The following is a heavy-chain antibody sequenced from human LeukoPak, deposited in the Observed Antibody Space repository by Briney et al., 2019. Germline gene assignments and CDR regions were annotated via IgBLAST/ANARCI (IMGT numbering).Heavy chain of an antibody. CDR1: GFTFNNYA. CDR2: IPFDGDNK. V-gene: IGHV3-30-3*01. CDR3: ARSKYSSLYYGMDV. D-gene: IGHD6-13*01. Sequence: PGRSLRLSCAASGFTFNNYAIHCVRQAPSKGLEWVAVIPFDGDNKYYADSVKGRFTISRDNSKNTLYLQMNSLRAEDTALYYCARSKYSSLYYGMDVWGQGTTVTVSS. J-gene: IGHJ6*02.